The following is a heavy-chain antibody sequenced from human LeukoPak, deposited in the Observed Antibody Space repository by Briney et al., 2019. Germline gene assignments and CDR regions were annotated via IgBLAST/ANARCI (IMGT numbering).Heavy chain of an antibody. Sequence: GGSLRLSCAASGFTFSSYAMHWVRQAPGKGLEYVSAISSNGGSTYYANSVKGRFTISRDNSKNTLYLQMGSLRAEDMAVYYCARGAHDSSGYYSYWGQGTLVTVSS. V-gene: IGHV3-64*01. CDR1: GFTFSSYA. CDR3: ARGAHDSSGYYSY. J-gene: IGHJ4*02. D-gene: IGHD3-22*01. CDR2: ISSNGGST.